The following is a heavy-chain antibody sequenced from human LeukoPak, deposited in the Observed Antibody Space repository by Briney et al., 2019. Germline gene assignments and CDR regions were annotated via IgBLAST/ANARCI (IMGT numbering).Heavy chain of an antibody. J-gene: IGHJ5*02. V-gene: IGHV3-48*01. CDR2: ISSSSSTI. CDR1: GFTFSSYS. Sequence: GGSLRLSCAASGFTFSSYSMNWVRQAPGKGLEWVSYISSSSSTIYYADSVKGRFTISRDNAKNSLYLQMNSLRSEDTAVYYCATDLSGPVTGDPWGQGTLVTVSS. CDR3: ATDLSGPVTGDP. D-gene: IGHD5-18*01.